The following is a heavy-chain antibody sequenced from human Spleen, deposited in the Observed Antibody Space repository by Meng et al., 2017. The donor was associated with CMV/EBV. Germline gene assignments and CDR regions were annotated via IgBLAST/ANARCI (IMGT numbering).Heavy chain of an antibody. CDR3: AKGKAYYDSSGYYYVDYGMDV. V-gene: IGHV3-30-3*01. Sequence: GGSLRLSCAASGFSFSTYPMHWVRQAPGKGLEWVAFISSDGSNKQYADSVKGRFTISRDNSKDTLFLQMNSLRAEDTAVYYCAKGKAYYDSSGYYYVDYGMDVWGQGTTVTVSS. CDR1: GFSFSTYP. D-gene: IGHD3-22*01. CDR2: ISSDGSNK. J-gene: IGHJ6*02.